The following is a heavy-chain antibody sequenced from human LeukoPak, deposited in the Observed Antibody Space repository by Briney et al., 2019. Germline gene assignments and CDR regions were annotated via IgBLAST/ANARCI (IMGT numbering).Heavy chain of an antibody. J-gene: IGHJ6*03. Sequence: PSETLSLTCTVSGASISTNSYYWGWIRQPPGKGLEWIGSIYYSGSTYYNPSLKSRITISVDTSRNKFSLKVNSVTAADTAVYYCARIESGYYYYYMDVWGKGTTVTISS. CDR3: ARIESGYYYYYMDV. CDR2: IYYSGST. D-gene: IGHD5-24*01. V-gene: IGHV4-39*01. CDR1: GASISTNSYY.